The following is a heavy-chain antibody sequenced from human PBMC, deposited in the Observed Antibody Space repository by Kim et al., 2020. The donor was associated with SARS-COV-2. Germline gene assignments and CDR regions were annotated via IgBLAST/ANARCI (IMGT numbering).Heavy chain of an antibody. V-gene: IGHV5-51*04. CDR2: VYPVDSDT. CDR3: ARVRGYTYGPTYYFDY. D-gene: IGHD5-18*01. J-gene: IGHJ4*02. CDR1: GYSFTTYW. Sequence: GESLKISCQGSGYSFTTYWIGWVRQMPGKGLEWMGIVYPVDSDTRYSPSFQGQVTISADKPISTAYLQWSSLKASDTAMYYCARVRGYTYGPTYYFDYWGQGTLVTVSS.